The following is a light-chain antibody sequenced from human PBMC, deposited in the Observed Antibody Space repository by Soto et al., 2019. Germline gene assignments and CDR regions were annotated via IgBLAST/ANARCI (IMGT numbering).Light chain of an antibody. CDR2: EVT. Sequence: QSVLTQPPSASGSPGQSITISCTGTSSDVGGFNYVSWHQQHPGKAPKVIIYEVTTRPSGVPDRFSGSKSANTASLTVSGLQAEDEADYYCSSYAGSNNPLFVFGTGTKVTVL. CDR3: SSYAGSNNPLFV. V-gene: IGLV2-8*01. J-gene: IGLJ1*01. CDR1: SSDVGGFNY.